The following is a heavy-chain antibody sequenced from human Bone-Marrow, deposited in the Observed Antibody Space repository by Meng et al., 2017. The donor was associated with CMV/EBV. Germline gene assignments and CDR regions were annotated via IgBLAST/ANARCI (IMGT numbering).Heavy chain of an antibody. CDR2: IIPIFGTA. J-gene: IGHJ3*02. CDR3: ATGPGGVGATLVYLDAFDI. CDR1: GGTFSSYA. Sequence: SVKVSCKASGGTFSSYAISWVRQAPGQGLEWMGGIIPIFGTANYAQKFQGRATITTDESTSTAYMELSSLRSEDTAVYYCATGPGGVGATLVYLDAFDIWGQGTMVTVSS. V-gene: IGHV1-69*05. D-gene: IGHD1-26*01.